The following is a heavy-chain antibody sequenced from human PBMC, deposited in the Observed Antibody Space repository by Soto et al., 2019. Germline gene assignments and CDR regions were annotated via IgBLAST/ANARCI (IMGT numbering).Heavy chain of an antibody. D-gene: IGHD3-3*01. V-gene: IGHV3-23*01. J-gene: IGHJ5*02. CDR1: GFTFSSYS. Sequence: GSLRLSCAASGFTFSSYSMNWVRQAPGKGLEWVSAISGSGGSTYYADSVKGRFTISRDNSKNTLYLQMNSLRAEDTAVYYCAKAEYDFWSGFFSWFDPWGQGTLVTVSS. CDR3: AKAEYDFWSGFFSWFDP. CDR2: ISGSGGST.